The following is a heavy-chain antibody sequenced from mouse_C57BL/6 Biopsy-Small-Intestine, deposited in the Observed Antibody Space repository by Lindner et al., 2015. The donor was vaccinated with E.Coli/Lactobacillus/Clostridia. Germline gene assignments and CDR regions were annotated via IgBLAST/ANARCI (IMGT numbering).Heavy chain of an antibody. CDR1: GYTFTDYY. D-gene: IGHD1-1*01. J-gene: IGHJ1*03. V-gene: IGHV1-34*01. CDR2: IYPNTGGS. CDR3: ARDYGFTFERFFDV. Sequence: VQLQESGPELVKPGASVKMSCKASGYTFTDYYIHWVKQSHGKSLEWIGYIYPNTGGSGYRQKFKDKATLTVDKSSSTAYMELRSLTSEDSAVYYCARDYGFTFERFFDVWGTGTTVTVSS.